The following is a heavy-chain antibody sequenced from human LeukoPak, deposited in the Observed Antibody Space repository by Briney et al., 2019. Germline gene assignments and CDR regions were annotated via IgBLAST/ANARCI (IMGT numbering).Heavy chain of an antibody. D-gene: IGHD3-10*01. J-gene: IGHJ6*03. CDR2: IYHSGST. CDR1: GYSISSGYY. Sequence: SETLSLTCTVSGYSISSGYYWGWIRQPPGKGLEWIGSIYHSGSTYYNPSLKSRVTISVDTSKNQFSLKLSSVTAADTAVYYCARDRGWNGSGSYYYYYYYMDVWGKGTTVTISS. V-gene: IGHV4-38-2*02. CDR3: ARDRGWNGSGSYYYYYYYMDV.